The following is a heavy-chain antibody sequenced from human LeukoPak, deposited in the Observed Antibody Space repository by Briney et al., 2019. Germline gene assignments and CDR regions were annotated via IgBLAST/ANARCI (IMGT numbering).Heavy chain of an antibody. CDR2: ISSSGSTI. J-gene: IGHJ4*02. CDR1: GFTFSSYE. CDR3: ARVEAGIAVAGIQY. D-gene: IGHD6-19*01. V-gene: IGHV3-48*03. Sequence: GGSLRLSCAASGFTFSSYEMNWVRQAPGKGLEWVSYISSSGSTIHYADSVRGRFTISRDNAKNSLYLQMNSLRDEDTAVYYCARVEAGIAVAGIQYWGQGTLVTVSS.